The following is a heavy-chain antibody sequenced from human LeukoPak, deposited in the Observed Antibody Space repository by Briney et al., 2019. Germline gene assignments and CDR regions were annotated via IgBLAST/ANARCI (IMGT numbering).Heavy chain of an antibody. CDR1: GLTFSNHW. CDR3: ARDRSTMVRGAHYFDY. V-gene: IGHV3-21*01. D-gene: IGHD3-10*01. CDR2: ISSSSSYI. J-gene: IGHJ4*02. Sequence: PGGSVRLSCAASGLTFSNHWMSWVRQAPGKGLEWVSSISSSSSYIYYADSVKGRFTISRDNAKNSLYLQMNSLRAEDTAVYYCARDRSTMVRGAHYFDYWGQGTLVTVSS.